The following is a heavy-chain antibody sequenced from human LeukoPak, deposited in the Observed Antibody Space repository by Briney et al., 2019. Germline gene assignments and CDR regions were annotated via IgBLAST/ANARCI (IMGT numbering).Heavy chain of an antibody. Sequence: SETLSLTCTVSGGSISSSSYYWGWIRQPPGKGLEWIGSIYYSGSTYYNPSLKSRVTISVDTSKNQFSLQLNSVTPEDTAVYYCARGGYDFWSGYHDAFDIWGQGTMVTVSS. CDR1: GGSISSSSYY. CDR3: ARGGYDFWSGYHDAFDI. CDR2: IYYSGST. J-gene: IGHJ3*02. D-gene: IGHD3-3*01. V-gene: IGHV4-39*07.